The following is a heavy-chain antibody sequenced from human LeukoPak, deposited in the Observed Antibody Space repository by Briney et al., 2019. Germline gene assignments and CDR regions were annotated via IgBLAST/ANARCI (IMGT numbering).Heavy chain of an antibody. CDR2: INTDTGST. J-gene: IGHJ3*02. CDR1: GYSFTNHA. D-gene: IGHD1-26*01. V-gene: IGHV1-3*04. Sequence: ASVKVSCKASGYSFTNHALNWVRQAPGQSLEWMGWINTDTGSTKYSQKFQGRVSITRDSSASTAYMELSSLRSEDTAIYYCARVRVYSRNYAFDIWGHGTMVTVSS. CDR3: ARVRVYSRNYAFDI.